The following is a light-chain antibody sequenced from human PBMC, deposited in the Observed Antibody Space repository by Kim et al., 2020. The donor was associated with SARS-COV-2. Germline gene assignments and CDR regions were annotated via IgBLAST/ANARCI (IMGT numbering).Light chain of an antibody. CDR2: GRN. CDR1: TIINHL. CDR3: NSRDSSGYLGE. Sequence: AFGQTVTITCQGDTIINHLISCYQQVPGQTRVLFIYGRNVRSSGIPDRFFGSTSGNTASLTITGCQAEDESDYYCNSRDSSGYLGEVGGETRLTFL. V-gene: IGLV3-19*01. J-gene: IGLJ2*01.